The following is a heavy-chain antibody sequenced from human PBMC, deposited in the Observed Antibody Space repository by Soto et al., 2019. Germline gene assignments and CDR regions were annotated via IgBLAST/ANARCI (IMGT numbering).Heavy chain of an antibody. CDR3: AHRPSNYSNYYCFDY. CDR1: GFSLSTSGVG. J-gene: IGHJ4*02. Sequence: QITLKESGPTLVKPTQTLTLTCTFSGFSLSTSGVGVGWIRQPPGKALEWLALIYWDDDKRYSPSLKSRLTITKDTSKNQVVLTMTNMDPVDTARYYCAHRPSNYSNYYCFDYWGQGTLVTVSS. CDR2: IYWDDDK. V-gene: IGHV2-5*02. D-gene: IGHD4-4*01.